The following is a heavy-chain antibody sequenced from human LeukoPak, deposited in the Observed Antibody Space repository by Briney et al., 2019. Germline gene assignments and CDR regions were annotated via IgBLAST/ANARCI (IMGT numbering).Heavy chain of an antibody. CDR2: ISPSGGIT. J-gene: IGHJ4*02. CDR3: AKDRGYSGYDATDY. CDR1: GFTFSSHG. D-gene: IGHD5-12*01. V-gene: IGHV3-23*01. Sequence: GGSLRLSCGASGFTFSSHGMNWVRQAPGKGLEWVSGISPSGGITYYADSVKGRFTISRDNSKNTLYLQMNSLRAEDTAVYYCAKDRGYSGYDATDYWGQGTLVTVSS.